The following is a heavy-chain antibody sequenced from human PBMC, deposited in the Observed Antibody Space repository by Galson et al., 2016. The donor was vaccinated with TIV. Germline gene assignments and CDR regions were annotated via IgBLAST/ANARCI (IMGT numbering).Heavy chain of an antibody. V-gene: IGHV3-48*04. D-gene: IGHD3-3*01. Sequence: SLRLSCAASGFTFSIHSMIWVRQAPGKGLEWMSYIDSNSRTIYYADSVKGRFTISRDNAKNSLYLQMNSLRAEDTAMYYCARESQPTLFGVSIIDYWGQGTVVTVSS. CDR2: IDSNSRTI. CDR1: GFTFSIHS. CDR3: ARESQPTLFGVSIIDY. J-gene: IGHJ4*02.